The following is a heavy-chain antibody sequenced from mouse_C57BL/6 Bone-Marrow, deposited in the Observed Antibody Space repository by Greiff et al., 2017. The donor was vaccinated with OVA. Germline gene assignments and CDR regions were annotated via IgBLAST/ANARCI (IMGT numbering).Heavy chain of an antibody. CDR2: ISSGGDYI. Sequence: EVKVVESGEGLVKPGGSLKLSCAASGFTFSSYAMSWVRQTPEKRLEWVAYISSGGDYIYYADTVKGRFTISRDNARNTLYLQMSSLKSEDTAMYYCTRFYDIYFDSWGQGTTLTVSS. V-gene: IGHV5-9-1*02. D-gene: IGHD2-3*01. J-gene: IGHJ2*01. CDR3: TRFYDIYFDS. CDR1: GFTFSSYA.